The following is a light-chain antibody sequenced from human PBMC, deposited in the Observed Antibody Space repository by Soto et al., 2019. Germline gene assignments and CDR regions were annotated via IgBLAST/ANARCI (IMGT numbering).Light chain of an antibody. CDR3: QQYGSSPT. J-gene: IGKJ1*01. Sequence: VLPQSPDTLSLSPGERATLSCRASQNIKSSSLACYQQRPGPAPRLLIYGASSRATGIPDRFSGSGSGTDFTLTISRLEPEDFAVYYCQQYGSSPTFGQGTKVHIK. V-gene: IGKV3-20*01. CDR1: QNIKSSS. CDR2: GAS.